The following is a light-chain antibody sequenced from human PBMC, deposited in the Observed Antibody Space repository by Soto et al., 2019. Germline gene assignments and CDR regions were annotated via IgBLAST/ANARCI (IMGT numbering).Light chain of an antibody. Sequence: EIVLTQSPGTVSLSPGERATLSCRASQSVSSRNLAWYRQKPGQAPSLLIFGASNRATGIPDRFSGSGSGTDVALTISTLEPEDCAVYYCLRYGDSPPAYTFGQGTKLEIK. CDR1: QSVSSRN. V-gene: IGKV3-20*01. CDR3: LRYGDSPPAYT. CDR2: GAS. J-gene: IGKJ2*01.